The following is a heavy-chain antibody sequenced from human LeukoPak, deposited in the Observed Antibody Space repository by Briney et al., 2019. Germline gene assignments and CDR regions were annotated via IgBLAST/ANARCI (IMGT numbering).Heavy chain of an antibody. CDR1: GFTFSSYG. J-gene: IGHJ4*02. V-gene: IGHV3-30*02. Sequence: PGGSLRLSCAASGFTFSSYGMHWVRQAPGKGLEWVAFIRYDGSNKYYADSVKGRFTISRDNSKNTLYLQMNSLRAEDTAVYYCAKVPLGRWGPLWVGSSGPADNDGYWGQGTLVTVSS. CDR2: IRYDGSNK. D-gene: IGHD2-2*01. CDR3: AKVPLGRWGPLWVGSSGPADNDGY.